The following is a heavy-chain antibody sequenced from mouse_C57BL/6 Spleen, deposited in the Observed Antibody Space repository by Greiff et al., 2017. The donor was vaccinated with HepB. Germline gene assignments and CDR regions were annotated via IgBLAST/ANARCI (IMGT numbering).Heavy chain of an antibody. V-gene: IGHV1-69*01. CDR3: ARNPTVVATGRAMDY. Sequence: VQLQQPGAELVMPGASVKLSCKASGYTFTSYWMHWVKQRPGQGLEWIGEIDPSDSYTNYNQKFKGKSTLTVDKSSSTAYMQLSSLTSEDSAVYNWARNPTVVATGRAMDYWGKGTSVTVSS. D-gene: IGHD1-1*01. CDR2: IDPSDSYT. J-gene: IGHJ4*01. CDR1: GYTFTSYW.